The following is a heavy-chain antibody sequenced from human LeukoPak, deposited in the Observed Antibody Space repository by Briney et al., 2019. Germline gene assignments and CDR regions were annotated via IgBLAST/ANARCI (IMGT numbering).Heavy chain of an antibody. CDR3: ARGGCGSGSCYPNWFDP. D-gene: IGHD2-15*01. Sequence: GGSLRLSCAASGFTVSSNYMSWVRQAPGKGLEWVSVIYSGGSTYYADSVKGRFTISRDNSKNTLYLQMNSLRAEDTAVYYCARGGCGSGSCYPNWFDPWGQGTLVTVSS. J-gene: IGHJ5*02. V-gene: IGHV3-53*01. CDR2: IYSGGST. CDR1: GFTVSSNY.